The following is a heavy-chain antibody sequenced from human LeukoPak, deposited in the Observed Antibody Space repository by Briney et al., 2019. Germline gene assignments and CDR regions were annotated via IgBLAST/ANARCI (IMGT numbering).Heavy chain of an antibody. CDR1: GYTFTGYD. D-gene: IGHD6-25*01. Sequence: GASVKVSCKASGYTFTGYDINWVRQATGRGLEWMGWINPNSGGTNYAQKFQGRVTMTRDTSISTAYMELSRLRSDDTAVYYCARGQRAFDIWGQGTMVTVSS. V-gene: IGHV1-2*02. CDR3: ARGQRAFDI. J-gene: IGHJ3*02. CDR2: INPNSGGT.